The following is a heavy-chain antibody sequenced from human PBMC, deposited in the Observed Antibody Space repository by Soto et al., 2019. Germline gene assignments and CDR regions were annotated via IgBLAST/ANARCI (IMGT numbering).Heavy chain of an antibody. D-gene: IGHD2-15*01. CDR3: ARTLGYCSGGSCYSRGWFVH. CDR2: IYPGDSDT. Sequence: GESLKISCKGSGYSFTSYWIGWVRQMPGKGLEWMGIIYPGDSDTRYSPSFQGQVTISADKSISTAYLQWSSLKASDTAMYYCARTLGYCSGGSCYSRGWFVHRGQGNQVTVS. V-gene: IGHV5-51*01. CDR1: GYSFTSYW. J-gene: IGHJ5*02.